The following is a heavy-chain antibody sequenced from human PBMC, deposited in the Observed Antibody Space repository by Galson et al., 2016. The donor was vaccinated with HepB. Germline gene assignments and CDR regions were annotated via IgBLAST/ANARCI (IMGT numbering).Heavy chain of an antibody. CDR2: ISYDGSSI. D-gene: IGHD3-3*01. Sequence: SLRLSCAASGFTFTSYIFHWVRQTPGKGLEWVALISYDGSSIYYADSVKGRFTVSRDNSKNTLYLQMNSLRGEDTAVYYCARHSEFWSEFDYWGQGTLVTVSS. CDR3: ARHSEFWSEFDY. V-gene: IGHV3-30*04. CDR1: GFTFTSYI. J-gene: IGHJ4*02.